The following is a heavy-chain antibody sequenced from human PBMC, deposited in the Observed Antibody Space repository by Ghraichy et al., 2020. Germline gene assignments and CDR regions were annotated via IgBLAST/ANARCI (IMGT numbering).Heavy chain of an antibody. J-gene: IGHJ5*02. V-gene: IGHV4-30-2*01. CDR1: GGSISSGGYS. Sequence: SQTLSLTCAVSGGSISSGGYSWSWIRQPPGTGLEWIGYIYHSGSTYYNPSLKSRVTISVDRSKNQFSLKLGSVTAADTAVYYCARAQGYESSAYSWFDPWGQGTLVTVSS. CDR3: ARAQGYESSAYSWFDP. D-gene: IGHD3-22*01. CDR2: IYHSGST.